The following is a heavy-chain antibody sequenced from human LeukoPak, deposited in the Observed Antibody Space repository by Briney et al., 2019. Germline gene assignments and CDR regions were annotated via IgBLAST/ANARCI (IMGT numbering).Heavy chain of an antibody. Sequence: GRSLRLSCTASGFTFSSYAMSWVRQAPGKGLEWVSGISGSGASTYYAGSVKVRFTTSRDNSNNTLYLQMNSLGGDDTAVYYCAKGGPGYSSSWYRTSLDYWGQGTLVTVSS. CDR3: AKGGPGYSSSWYRTSLDY. V-gene: IGHV3-23*01. CDR1: GFTFSSYA. J-gene: IGHJ4*02. D-gene: IGHD6-13*01. CDR2: ISGSGAST.